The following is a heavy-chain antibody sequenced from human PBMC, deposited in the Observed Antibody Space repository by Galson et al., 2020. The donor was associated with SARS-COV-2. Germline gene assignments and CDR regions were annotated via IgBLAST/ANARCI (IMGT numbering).Heavy chain of an antibody. Sequence: TGGSLRLSCAASGITFSSYAMHWVRKAPGKGLEWVAVITYDGSNKYYADSVKGRFTISRDNSKNTLYLQMNSLRAEDTAVYYCARDRSGGYRYYFDYWGQGTLVTVSS. V-gene: IGHV3-30-3*01. J-gene: IGHJ4*02. CDR2: ITYDGSNK. CDR1: GITFSSYA. CDR3: ARDRSGGYRYYFDY. D-gene: IGHD3-22*01.